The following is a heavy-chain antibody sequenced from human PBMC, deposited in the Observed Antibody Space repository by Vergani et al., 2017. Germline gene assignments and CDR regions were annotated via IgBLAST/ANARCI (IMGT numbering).Heavy chain of an antibody. D-gene: IGHD3-22*01. Sequence: EVQLVESGGGLVQPGGSLRLSCSASGFSFNSYWMHWVRQVPGKGLLWVSRIKSDGSITAYADSVKGRFTISRDNAQNTLYLQMNSLRVKDTAVYYCARLSYDTTPYLQGGYDCWGQGTLVSVSS. J-gene: IGHJ4*02. CDR1: GFSFNSYW. CDR2: IKSDGSIT. V-gene: IGHV3-74*02. CDR3: ARLSYDTTPYLQGGYDC.